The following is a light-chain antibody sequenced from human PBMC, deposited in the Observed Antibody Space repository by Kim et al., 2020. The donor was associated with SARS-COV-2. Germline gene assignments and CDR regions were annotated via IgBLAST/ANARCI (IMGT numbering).Light chain of an antibody. Sequence: QSALTQPPSASGSLGQSVTISCTGTSSDIGGYNYVSWYQQHPGKAPRLLISDVTQRPSGVPARFSGSKSGNTASLTVSGLRADDEAVYYCSSYSGIRNFGVFGGGTQLTVL. J-gene: IGLJ2*01. V-gene: IGLV2-8*01. CDR3: SSYSGIRNFGV. CDR1: SSDIGGYNY. CDR2: DVT.